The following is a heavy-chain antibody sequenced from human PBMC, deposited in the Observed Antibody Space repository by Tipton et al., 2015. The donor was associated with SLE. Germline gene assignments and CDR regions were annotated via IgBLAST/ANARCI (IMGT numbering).Heavy chain of an antibody. J-gene: IGHJ2*01. V-gene: IGHV4-59*01. D-gene: IGHD6-19*01. CDR2: IYYSGST. Sequence: TLSLTCTVSGGSISSYYWSWIRQPPGKGLEWIGYIYYSGSTNYNPSLKSRVTKSVDTSKNQFSLKLSSVTAADTAVYYCARSGGGQWLVGDWYFDLWGRGTLVTVSS. CDR3: ARSGGGQWLVGDWYFDL. CDR1: GGSISSYY.